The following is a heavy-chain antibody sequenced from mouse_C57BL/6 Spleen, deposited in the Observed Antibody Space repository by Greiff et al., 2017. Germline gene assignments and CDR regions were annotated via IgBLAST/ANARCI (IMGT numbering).Heavy chain of an antibody. D-gene: IGHD1-1*01. CDR3: ARGATVGGDYAMDY. V-gene: IGHV1-19*01. CDR1: GYTFTDYY. J-gene: IGHJ4*01. Sequence: EVQLQQSGPVLVKPGASVKMSCKASGYTFTDYYMNWVKQSHGKSLEWIGVINPYNGGTSYNQKFKGKATLTVDKSSSTAYMELNSLTSEDSAVYYCARGATVGGDYAMDYWGQGTSVTVSS. CDR2: INPYNGGT.